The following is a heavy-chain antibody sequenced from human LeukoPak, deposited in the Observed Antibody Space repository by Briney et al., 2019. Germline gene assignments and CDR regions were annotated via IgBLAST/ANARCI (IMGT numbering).Heavy chain of an antibody. CDR1: GGSISSSSYY. D-gene: IGHD5-18*01. CDR2: IYYSGST. CDR3: ARRLGYYYFDY. Sequence: SETLSLTCTVSGGSISSSSYYWGWIRQPPGKGLEWIGSIYYSGSTHYNSSLKSRVTISVDTSKNQFSLKLSSVTAADTAVYYCARRLGYYYFDYWGQGTLVTVSS. J-gene: IGHJ4*02. V-gene: IGHV4-39*07.